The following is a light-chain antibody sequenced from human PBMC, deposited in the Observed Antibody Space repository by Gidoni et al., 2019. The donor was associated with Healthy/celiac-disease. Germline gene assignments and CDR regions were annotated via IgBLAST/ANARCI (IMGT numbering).Light chain of an antibody. J-gene: IGKJ2*01. CDR1: QSVSSY. CDR2: DAS. CDR3: QQRSNWPPYT. Sequence: EIVLTQSPATLSLSPGERATLSCRASQSVSSYLAWYQQKPGQAPRLLIYDASNRATGIPARFSGSESGTDFTLTISSLEPEDFAVYYCQQRSNWPPYTFXXXTKLEIK. V-gene: IGKV3-11*01.